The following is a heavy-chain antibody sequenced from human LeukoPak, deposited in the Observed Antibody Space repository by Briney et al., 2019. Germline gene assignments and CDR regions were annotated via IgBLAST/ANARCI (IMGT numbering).Heavy chain of an antibody. V-gene: IGHV1-46*01. CDR2: INPSGGST. Sequence: RASVKVSCKASGYTFTSYYMHWVRQAPGQGLEWMGIINPSGGSTSYAQKFQGRVTMTRDMSTSTVYMELSSLRSEDTAVYYCARELNPYYDILTGYYSYFDYWGQGTLVTVSS. CDR3: ARELNPYYDILTGYYSYFDY. D-gene: IGHD3-9*01. CDR1: GYTFTSYY. J-gene: IGHJ4*02.